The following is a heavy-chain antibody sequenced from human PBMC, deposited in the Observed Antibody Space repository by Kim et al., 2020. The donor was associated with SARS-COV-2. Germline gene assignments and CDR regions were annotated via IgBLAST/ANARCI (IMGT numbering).Heavy chain of an antibody. CDR3: ARVRIDPPVLLVVPAATYIDY. CDR2: IYYSGST. J-gene: IGHJ4*02. V-gene: IGHV4-30-4*01. CDR1: GGSISSGDYY. D-gene: IGHD2-2*01. Sequence: SETLSLTCTVSGGSISSGDYYWSWIRQPPGKGLEWIGYIYYSGSTYYNPSLKSRVTISVDTSKNQFSLKLSSVTAADTAVYYCARVRIDPPVLLVVPAATYIDYWGQGTLVTVSS.